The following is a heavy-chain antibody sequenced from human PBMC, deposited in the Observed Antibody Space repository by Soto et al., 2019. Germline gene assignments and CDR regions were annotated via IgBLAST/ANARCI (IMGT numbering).Heavy chain of an antibody. CDR1: GYTFTGYY. Sequence: ASVKVSCKASGYTFTGYYMHWVRQAPGQGLEWMGWINPNSGGTNYAQKLQGWVTMTRDTSISTAYMELSRLRSDDTAVYYCARGVVGADAFDIWGQGTMVTVSS. V-gene: IGHV1-2*04. D-gene: IGHD2-15*01. CDR2: INPNSGGT. J-gene: IGHJ3*02. CDR3: ARGVVGADAFDI.